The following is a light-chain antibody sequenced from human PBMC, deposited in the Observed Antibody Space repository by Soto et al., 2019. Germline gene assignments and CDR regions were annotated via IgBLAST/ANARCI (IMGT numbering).Light chain of an antibody. V-gene: IGKV3-20*01. CDR3: PQYNNWPT. CDR1: QSVSSSY. Sequence: EIVLAQYPGTLSLSPGERATLSCRASQSVSSSYLAWYQQKPGQAPRLLIYGASSRATGIPDRFSGSGSGTDFTLTISRLEPEDFAVYYCPQYNNWPTVGPGTKVEIK. J-gene: IGKJ1*01. CDR2: GAS.